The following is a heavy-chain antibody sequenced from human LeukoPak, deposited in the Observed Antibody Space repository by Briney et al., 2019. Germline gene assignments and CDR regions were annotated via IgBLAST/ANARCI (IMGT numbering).Heavy chain of an antibody. J-gene: IGHJ4*02. Sequence: GGSLRLSRAASGFTFSSYGMHWVRQAPGKGLEWVAVISYDGSNKYYADSVKGRFTISRDNSKNTLYLQMNSLRAEDTAVYYCAKEGIGTHLDYWGQGTLVTVSS. CDR1: GFTFSSYG. CDR2: ISYDGSNK. V-gene: IGHV3-30*18. CDR3: AKEGIGTHLDY.